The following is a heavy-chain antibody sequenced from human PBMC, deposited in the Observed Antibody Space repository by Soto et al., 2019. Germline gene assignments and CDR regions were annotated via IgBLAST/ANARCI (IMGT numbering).Heavy chain of an antibody. CDR3: AREPEGDMSTTYVFDP. CDR1: GYAFTTYF. D-gene: IGHD1-1*01. V-gene: IGHV1-46*01. CDR2: INPSGGST. Sequence: QVQLVQSGAEVKEPGASVKVSCKASGYAFTTYFMHWVRQAPGQGLEWMGIINPSGGSTSYAQKFQGRVTMTRDTSTSTVSMILRSLRSEDTAFYYCAREPEGDMSTTYVFDPWGQGTLITVSS. J-gene: IGHJ5*02.